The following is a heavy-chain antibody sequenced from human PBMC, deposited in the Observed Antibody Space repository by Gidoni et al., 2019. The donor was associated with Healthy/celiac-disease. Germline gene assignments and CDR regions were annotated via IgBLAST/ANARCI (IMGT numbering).Heavy chain of an antibody. Sequence: EVQLVESGGGLVKPGGSLRLSCAASGFTFSSYSMNWVRQAPGKGLGWVSSISSSSSYIYYADSVKGRFTISRDNAKNSLYLQMNSLRAEDTAVYYCAKDGDPDAFDIWGQGTMVTVSS. CDR2: ISSSSSYI. D-gene: IGHD4-17*01. CDR1: GFTFSSYS. CDR3: AKDGDPDAFDI. V-gene: IGHV3-21*01. J-gene: IGHJ3*02.